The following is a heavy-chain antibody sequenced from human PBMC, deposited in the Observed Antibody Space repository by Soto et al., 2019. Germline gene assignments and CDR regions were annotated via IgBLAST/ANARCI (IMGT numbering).Heavy chain of an antibody. CDR2: IYWDDDK. CDR3: AHMFGTVSHLGY. Sequence: QITLKESGPPLVKPTQTLTLTCTFSGFSLTTSRVGVGWIRQPPGKALEWLALIYWDDDKRYSPSLRSRLTITKDTSQNQVVLTMTNMDPVDTATYYCAHMFGTVSHLGYWGQGTLVTVSS. D-gene: IGHD3-10*02. CDR1: GFSLTTSRVG. V-gene: IGHV2-5*02. J-gene: IGHJ4*02.